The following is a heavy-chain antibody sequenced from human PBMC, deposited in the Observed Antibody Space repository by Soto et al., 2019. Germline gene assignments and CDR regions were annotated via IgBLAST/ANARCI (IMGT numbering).Heavy chain of an antibody. J-gene: IGHJ4*02. V-gene: IGHV3-48*03. CDR1: GFTFSSYE. Sequence: GGSLRLSCAASGFTFSSYEMNWVRQAPGKGLEWVSYISSSGSTIYYADSVKGRFTISRDNAKNSLYLQMNSLRAEDTAVYYCARVGSTTVVTPFYFDYWGQGTLVTVSS. CDR3: ARVGSTTVVTPFYFDY. D-gene: IGHD4-17*01. CDR2: ISSSGSTI.